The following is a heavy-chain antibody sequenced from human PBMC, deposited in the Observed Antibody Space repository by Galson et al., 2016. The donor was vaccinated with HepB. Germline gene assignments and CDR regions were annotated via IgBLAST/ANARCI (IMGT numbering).Heavy chain of an antibody. CDR2: IYHRGTT. J-gene: IGHJ4*02. CDR1: GYSIRDAYY. D-gene: IGHD3/OR15-3a*01. V-gene: IGHV4-38-2*02. CDR3: ARESDFTPDLVDDH. Sequence: SETLSLTCAVSGYSIRDAYYWGWIRQPPGKGLEWIASIYHRGTTYYKASLKSRLSISIDTSKNQFSLKLTSVTAADTAVYYCARESDFTPDLVDDHWGPVTLVTVSS.